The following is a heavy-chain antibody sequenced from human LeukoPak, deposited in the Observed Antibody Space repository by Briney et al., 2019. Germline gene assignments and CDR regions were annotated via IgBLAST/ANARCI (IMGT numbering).Heavy chain of an antibody. Sequence: PGGSLRLSCAASGFTFSYYYMSWIRQAPGKGLEWVSYISSSSSYTNYEDSVEGRFTISRDNYKNSLYLQMNSLRAEDTAVYYCAREDYDILTGSPYGMDVWGKGTTVTVSS. V-gene: IGHV3-11*06. CDR1: GFTFSYYY. CDR2: ISSSSSYT. CDR3: AREDYDILTGSPYGMDV. D-gene: IGHD3-9*01. J-gene: IGHJ6*04.